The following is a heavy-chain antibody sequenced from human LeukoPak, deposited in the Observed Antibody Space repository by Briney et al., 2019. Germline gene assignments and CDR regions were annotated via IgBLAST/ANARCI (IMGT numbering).Heavy chain of an antibody. CDR1: GFNFSSYS. CDR2: ISSSSSFR. J-gene: IGHJ4*02. CDR3: ARESSGYFY. D-gene: IGHD3-22*01. V-gene: IGHV3-21*01. Sequence: GGSLRLSCAASGFNFSSYSMNWVRPAPGKGLEWVSSISSSSSFRYYADSVKGRFTISRDNAKNSLYLQRNSLRAEDTAVYYCARESSGYFYWGQGTLVTVSS.